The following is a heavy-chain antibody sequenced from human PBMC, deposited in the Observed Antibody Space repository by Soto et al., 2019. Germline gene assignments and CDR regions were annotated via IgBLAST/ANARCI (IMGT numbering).Heavy chain of an antibody. J-gene: IGHJ4*02. CDR3: AHRSDYDRVPIQYYSDY. V-gene: IGHV2-5*02. CDR1: GFSLSTSGVG. D-gene: IGHD3-22*01. Sequence: QITLKESGPTLVKPTQTLTLTCTFSGFSLSTSGVGVGWIRQPPGKALEWLALIYWDDDKRYSPSLKSRLTITTDTSENQVVLTMTNMDPVDTATYYCAHRSDYDRVPIQYYSDYWGQGTLVTVSS. CDR2: IYWDDDK.